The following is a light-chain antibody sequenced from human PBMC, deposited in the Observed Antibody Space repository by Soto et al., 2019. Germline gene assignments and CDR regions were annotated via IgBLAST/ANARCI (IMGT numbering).Light chain of an antibody. CDR1: QSIDRW. V-gene: IGKV1-5*01. CDR2: DAS. CDR3: QQYNHYYS. Sequence: DIPLTQSPSTLSASVGDRVILTCRASQSIDRWLAWYQQKVGKAPELLIHDASSLESGVPSRFSGSGSGTECTLTINSLQPDDFATYYCQQYNHYYSFGQGTKLEIK. J-gene: IGKJ2*03.